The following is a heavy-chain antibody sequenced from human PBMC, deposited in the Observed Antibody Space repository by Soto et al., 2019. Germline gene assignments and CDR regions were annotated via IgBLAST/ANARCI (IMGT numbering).Heavy chain of an antibody. CDR1: GYTFTTTY. V-gene: IGHV1-18*01. Sequence: ASVKVSCNASGYTFTTTYITWVRQAPGQGLEWMGWISAYNGGTRYAHNLEGRITMTTDTSTSTAYMELRSLGSDDTAVYYCAIIRAYYDFWSGYYGVYYYYYGMDVWG. CDR2: ISAYNGGT. CDR3: AIIRAYYDFWSGYYGVYYYYYGMDV. D-gene: IGHD3-3*01. J-gene: IGHJ6*02.